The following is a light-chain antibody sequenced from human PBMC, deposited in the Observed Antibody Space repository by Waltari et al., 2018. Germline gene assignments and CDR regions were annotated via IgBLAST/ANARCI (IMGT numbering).Light chain of an antibody. CDR3: STWDYSLSGWV. Sequence: SALTQEASVSGAVGQKVTLSCAGDNNNVAGHPVAWFQQISHGAPKTVMFGDSLPSGIADRFSGSTTGTTAYLTISGLQPEDEGDFYCSTWDYSLSGWVFGGGTKLTVL. V-gene: IGLV1-36*01. CDR1: NNNVAGHP. J-gene: IGLJ3*02. CDR2: GD.